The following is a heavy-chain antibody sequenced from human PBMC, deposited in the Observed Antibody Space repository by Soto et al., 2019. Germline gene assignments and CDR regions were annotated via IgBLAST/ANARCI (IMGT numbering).Heavy chain of an antibody. CDR3: VGQRTTVPTQAYFDY. D-gene: IGHD4-17*01. CDR1: GGSVTNSSYY. CDR2: VYYRGRS. V-gene: IGHV4-39*01. J-gene: IGHJ4*02. Sequence: SETLPLTCTVSGGSVTNSSYYWGWIRQSPGKGLEWIGSVYYRGRSYSKSSVKSRVTISVDTSKNRFSLSLNSVTASDTAVYFCVGQRTTVPTQAYFDYWGPGALVTVSS.